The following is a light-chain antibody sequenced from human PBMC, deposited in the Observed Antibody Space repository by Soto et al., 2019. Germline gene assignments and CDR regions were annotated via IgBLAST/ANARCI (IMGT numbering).Light chain of an antibody. CDR3: QVWDSSSDHPYV. CDR1: NIGSKS. V-gene: IGLV3-21*04. J-gene: IGLJ1*01. CDR2: YDS. Sequence: SYELTQPPSVSVAPGKTARITCGGNNIGSKSVHWYQQKPGQAPVLVIYYDSDRPSGIPERFSGSNSGNTATLTIRRVEAGDEADYYCQVWDSSSDHPYVFGTGTKHTVL.